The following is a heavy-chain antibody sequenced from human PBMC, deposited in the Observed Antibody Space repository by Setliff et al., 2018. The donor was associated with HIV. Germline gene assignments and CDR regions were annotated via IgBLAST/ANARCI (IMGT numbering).Heavy chain of an antibody. CDR3: ARPYDSLYG. CDR2: IHYNDGKV. CDR1: GDSITNSMHY. V-gene: IGHV4-39*01. J-gene: IGHJ4*02. Sequence: SETLSLTCTVSGDSITNSMHYWSWIRQPPGKGLEFIGSIHYNDGKVYYNAALRSRVTISADTSKNQFYLKLTSVTAADTAIYYCARPYDSLYGWGQGVLVTVSS. D-gene: IGHD3-22*01.